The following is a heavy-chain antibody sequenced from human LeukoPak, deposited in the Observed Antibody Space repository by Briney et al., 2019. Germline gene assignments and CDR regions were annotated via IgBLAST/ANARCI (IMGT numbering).Heavy chain of an antibody. J-gene: IGHJ6*03. CDR1: GFTFSSYS. Sequence: GGSLRLSCAASGFTFSSYSMNWVRQAPGKGLEWVSSISSSSSYIYYADSVKGRFTISRDNAKNSLYLQMNSLRAEDTAVYYCARRSRFHDFWSGYPYYYYMDVWGKGTTVTVSS. D-gene: IGHD3-3*01. V-gene: IGHV3-21*01. CDR2: ISSSSSYI. CDR3: ARRSRFHDFWSGYPYYYYMDV.